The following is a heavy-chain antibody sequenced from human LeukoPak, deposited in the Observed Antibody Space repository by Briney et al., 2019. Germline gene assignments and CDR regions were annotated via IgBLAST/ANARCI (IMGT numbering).Heavy chain of an antibody. CDR3: ARYSSSWAIGAFDI. Sequence: SETLSLTCTVSNGSITSHYWSWIRQPPGKGLEWIGFVYYSGSTNYNPSLKSRVTISVDTSKNQFSLKLSSVTAADTAVYYCARYSSSWAIGAFDIWGQGTMVTVSS. J-gene: IGHJ3*02. D-gene: IGHD6-13*01. CDR2: VYYSGST. V-gene: IGHV4-59*11. CDR1: NGSITSHY.